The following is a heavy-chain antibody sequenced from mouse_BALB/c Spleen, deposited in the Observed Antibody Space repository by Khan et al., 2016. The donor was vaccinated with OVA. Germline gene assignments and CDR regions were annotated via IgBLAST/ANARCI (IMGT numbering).Heavy chain of an antibody. CDR1: GYSITSEYA. Sequence: VQLQQSGPGLVKPSLSLSLTYTVTGYSITSEYAWNWIRQFPGNKLEWMGYIDYSGNTRFNPSLKSRTSITRDTFKNQFFLQLNSVTAEDTATYYCARKDYYDYDPFPYWGQGTLVTVSA. CDR2: IDYSGNT. CDR3: ARKDYYDYDPFPY. D-gene: IGHD2-4*01. J-gene: IGHJ3*01. V-gene: IGHV3-2*02.